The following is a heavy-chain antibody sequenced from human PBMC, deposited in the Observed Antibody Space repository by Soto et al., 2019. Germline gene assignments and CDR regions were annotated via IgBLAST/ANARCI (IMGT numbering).Heavy chain of an antibody. CDR1: GGSISGSSYY. CDR2: IYYSGST. V-gene: IGHV4-39*01. CDR3: ARHRGPMVRGVITNWFDP. J-gene: IGHJ5*02. D-gene: IGHD3-10*01. Sequence: PSETLSLTCTVSGGSISGSSYYWGWIRQPPGQGLEWIGSIYYSGSTYYNPSLKSRVTISVDTSKNQFSLKLSSVTAADTAVYYCARHRGPMVRGVITNWFDPWGQGTLVTVSS.